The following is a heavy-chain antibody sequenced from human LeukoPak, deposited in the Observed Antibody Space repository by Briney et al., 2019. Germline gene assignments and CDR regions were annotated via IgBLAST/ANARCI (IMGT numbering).Heavy chain of an antibody. V-gene: IGHV4-4*07. CDR2: IYASGST. Sequence: SETLSLTCSVSGGSISDSYWSWIRQPAGKGLEWIGRIYASGSTIYNPSLKSQVTMSVDTSKNQFSLKLSSVTAADTAVYYCARGDGYIQILDLWGQGTLVTVSS. CDR3: ARGDGYIQILDL. CDR1: GGSISDSY. J-gene: IGHJ4*02. D-gene: IGHD5-24*01.